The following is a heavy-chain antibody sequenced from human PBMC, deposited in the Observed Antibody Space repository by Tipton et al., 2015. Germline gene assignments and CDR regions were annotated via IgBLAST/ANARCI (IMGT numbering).Heavy chain of an antibody. V-gene: IGHV4-61*01. Sequence: TLSLTCAVSGGSVSSGSYYWSCIRQPPGKGLEWIGYIYYSGSTNYNPSLKSRVTISVDTSKNQFSLKLSSVTAADTAVYYCAREPYGSGTYLPDYWGQGTLVTVSS. J-gene: IGHJ4*02. CDR2: IYYSGST. CDR3: AREPYGSGTYLPDY. CDR1: GGSVSSGSYY. D-gene: IGHD3-10*01.